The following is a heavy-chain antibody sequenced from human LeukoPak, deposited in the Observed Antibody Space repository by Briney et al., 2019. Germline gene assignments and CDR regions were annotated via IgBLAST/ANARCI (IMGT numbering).Heavy chain of an antibody. CDR3: AKENLMY. J-gene: IGHJ4*02. D-gene: IGHD2-8*01. V-gene: IGHV3-23*01. Sequence: TGGSLRLSCAASGFTFSGYAMNWVRQAPGKGLEWVSGNSDYATRTFYADSVKGRFTISRDNAKNILNLQMTSLRVEDTALYYCAKENLMYWGQGTLVTVSS. CDR1: GFTFSGYA. CDR2: NSDYATRT.